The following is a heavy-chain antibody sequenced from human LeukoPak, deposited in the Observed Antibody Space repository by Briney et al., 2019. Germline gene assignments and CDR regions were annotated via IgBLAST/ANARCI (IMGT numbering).Heavy chain of an antibody. CDR1: GESLIGYY. Sequence: PSETLSLTCAVYGESLIGYYWSWIRQPPGKGLEWIGDINHSGSTNCNPSLKSRVTISVDTSKNQFSLKLSSVTAADTAVYYCARVSPVTGTKFNRFDPWGQGALVTVSS. D-gene: IGHD1-7*01. CDR2: INHSGST. CDR3: ARVSPVTGTKFNRFDP. J-gene: IGHJ5*02. V-gene: IGHV4-34*01.